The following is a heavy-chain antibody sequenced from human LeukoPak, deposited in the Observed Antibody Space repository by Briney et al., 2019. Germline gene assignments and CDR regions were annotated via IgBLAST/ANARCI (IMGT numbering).Heavy chain of an antibody. V-gene: IGHV3-23*01. D-gene: IGHD6-19*01. Sequence: GASLRLSCAASGFTFSSYAMSWVRQAPGKGLEWVSAISGSGGSTYYADSVKGRFTISGDNSKNTLYLQMNSLRAEDTAVYYCAKGPGQWLVPGAFDYWGQGTLVTVSS. CDR1: GFTFSSYA. CDR3: AKGPGQWLVPGAFDY. CDR2: ISGSGGST. J-gene: IGHJ4*02.